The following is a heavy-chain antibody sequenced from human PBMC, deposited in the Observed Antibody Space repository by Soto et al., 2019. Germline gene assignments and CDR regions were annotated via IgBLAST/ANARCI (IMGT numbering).Heavy chain of an antibody. CDR3: ARDLLVRRALDY. J-gene: IGHJ4*02. CDR2: IWYDGSNK. Sequence: SLRLSCAASGFTFSSYGMHWVRQAPGKGLEWVAVIWYDGSNKYYADSVKGRFTTSRDNSKNTLYLQMNSLRAEDTAVYYCARDLLVRRALDYWGQGTLVTVSS. CDR1: GFTFSSYG. V-gene: IGHV3-33*01. D-gene: IGHD1-1*01.